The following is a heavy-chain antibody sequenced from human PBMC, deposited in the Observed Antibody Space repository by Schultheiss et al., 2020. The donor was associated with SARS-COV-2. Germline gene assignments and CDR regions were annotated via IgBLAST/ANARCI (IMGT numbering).Heavy chain of an antibody. CDR2: ISGSGGST. V-gene: IGHV3-23*01. J-gene: IGHJ6*02. CDR3: ARAGQLGYGMDV. Sequence: GGSLRLSCAASGFTFSSYAMSWVRQAPGKGLEWVSAISGSGGSTYYADSVKGRFTISRDNSENTLYLQMNSLRAEDTAVYYCARAGQLGYGMDVWGQGTTVTVSS. D-gene: IGHD5-24*01. CDR1: GFTFSSYA.